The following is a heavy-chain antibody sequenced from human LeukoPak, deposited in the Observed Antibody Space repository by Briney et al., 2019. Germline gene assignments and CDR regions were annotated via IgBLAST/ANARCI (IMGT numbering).Heavy chain of an antibody. V-gene: IGHV3-21*04. CDR1: GFTFSSYS. CDR3: AKHLTTGWSSFDY. J-gene: IGHJ4*02. D-gene: IGHD6-19*01. CDR2: ISSSSSYI. Sequence: GGSLRLSCAASGFTFSSYSMNWVRQAPGKGLEWVSSISSSSSYIYYADSVKGRFTISRDNAKNSLYLQLNSLRAEDTAVYYCAKHLTTGWSSFDYWGQGTQVTVSS.